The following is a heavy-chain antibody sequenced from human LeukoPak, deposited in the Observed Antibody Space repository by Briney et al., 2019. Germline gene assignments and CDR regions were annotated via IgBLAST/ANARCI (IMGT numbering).Heavy chain of an antibody. D-gene: IGHD3-3*01. J-gene: IGHJ4*02. CDR1: GFTFSSYA. Sequence: GGSLRLSCAASGFTFSSYAMSWVRQAPGKGLEWVSAISGSGGSTYYADSVKGRFTISRDNSKNTLYLQMNSLRAEDTAVYYCARVPTIFGVVTKYYFDYWGQGTLVTVSS. V-gene: IGHV3-23*01. CDR2: ISGSGGST. CDR3: ARVPTIFGVVTKYYFDY.